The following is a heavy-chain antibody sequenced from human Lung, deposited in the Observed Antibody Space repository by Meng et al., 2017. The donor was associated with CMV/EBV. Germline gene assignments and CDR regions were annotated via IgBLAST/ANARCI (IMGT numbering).Heavy chain of an antibody. CDR2: IPHRGSS. V-gene: IGHV4-4*02. D-gene: IGHD3-10*01. Sequence: QVRVAGSGPALGKPSDTLSLTCAVSGGSITNHNWEAWVREPQGKGLEWIGGIPHRGSSAYNPSLKSRVSMSIDKSKNQFSLNLTSVAAADTAVYHCLRRSGGSVWGQGTLVTVSS. CDR3: LRRSGGSV. J-gene: IGHJ1*01. CDR1: GGSITNHNW.